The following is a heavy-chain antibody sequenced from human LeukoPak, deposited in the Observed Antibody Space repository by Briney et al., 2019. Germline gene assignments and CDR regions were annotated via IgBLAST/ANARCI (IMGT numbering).Heavy chain of an antibody. CDR3: ARGYYDTSAYSNPFDF. Sequence: SETLSLTCTVSGGSISSYYWSWIRQTPGKGLGWIGYIHTSGSTYYNPSLKSRVTISVDTSKNQFSLKLSSVTAADTAVYYCARGYYDTSAYSNPFDFWGQGTLVTVSS. J-gene: IGHJ4*02. V-gene: IGHV4-4*09. CDR1: GGSISSYY. CDR2: IHTSGST. D-gene: IGHD3-22*01.